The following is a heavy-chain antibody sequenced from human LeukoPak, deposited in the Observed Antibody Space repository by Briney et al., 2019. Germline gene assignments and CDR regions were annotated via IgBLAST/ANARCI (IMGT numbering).Heavy chain of an antibody. Sequence: ASVKVSCKASGFTFTSSAVQWVRQARGQRLEWIGWIVVGSGNTNYAQKFQERVTITRDMSTSTAYMELSSLRSEDTAVYYCARHGSVGANDAFDIWGQGTMVTVSS. CDR2: IVVGSGNT. D-gene: IGHD1-26*01. J-gene: IGHJ3*02. CDR1: GFTFTSSA. V-gene: IGHV1-58*01. CDR3: ARHGSVGANDAFDI.